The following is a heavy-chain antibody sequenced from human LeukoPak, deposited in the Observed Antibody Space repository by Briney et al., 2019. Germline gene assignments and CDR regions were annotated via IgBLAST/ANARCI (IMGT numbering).Heavy chain of an antibody. Sequence: GGSLRLSCAASGFTFSSYSMNWVRQAPGKGLEWVANIKQDGSEKYYVDSVKGRFTISRDNAKNSLYLQMNSLRAEDTAVYYCARASQYYYDSSGYYFGGQGTLVTVSS. J-gene: IGHJ4*02. V-gene: IGHV3-7*01. CDR3: ARASQYYYDSSGYYF. D-gene: IGHD3-22*01. CDR2: IKQDGSEK. CDR1: GFTFSSYS.